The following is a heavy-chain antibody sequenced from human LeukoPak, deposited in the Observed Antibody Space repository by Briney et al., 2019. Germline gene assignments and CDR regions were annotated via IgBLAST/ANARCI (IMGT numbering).Heavy chain of an antibody. CDR1: GFTFSSYG. Sequence: GRSLRLSCAASGFTFSSYGMHWVRQAPGKGLEWVAVISYDGSNKYYADSVKGRFTISRDNSKNTLYLQMNSLRAEDTAVYYCARDEVAAAGTPDYWGQGTLVTVSS. CDR2: ISYDGSNK. V-gene: IGHV3-30*03. J-gene: IGHJ4*02. D-gene: IGHD6-13*01. CDR3: ARDEVAAAGTPDY.